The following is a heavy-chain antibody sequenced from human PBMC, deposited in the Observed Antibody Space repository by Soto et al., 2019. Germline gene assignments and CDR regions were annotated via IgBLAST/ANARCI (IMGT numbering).Heavy chain of an antibody. CDR3: AKMSSSSTFDY. Sequence: EVQLLESGGGLVQPGESLSLSCAASGFTFSSYAMSWVRQAPGKGLEWVSVISGSDDSTYYADSVKGRFTISRDNSKNTLYLQMNSLRAEDTAVYYCAKMSSSSTFDYWGQGTLVTFSS. CDR1: GFTFSSYA. D-gene: IGHD6-6*01. J-gene: IGHJ4*02. CDR2: ISGSDDST. V-gene: IGHV3-23*01.